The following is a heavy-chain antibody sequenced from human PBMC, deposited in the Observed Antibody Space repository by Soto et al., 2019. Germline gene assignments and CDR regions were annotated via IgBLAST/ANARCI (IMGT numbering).Heavy chain of an antibody. D-gene: IGHD3-22*01. Sequence: QVQLVESGGGVVQPGRSLRLSCAASGFTFSSYAMHWVRQAPGKGLEWVAVISYDGSNKYYADSVKGRFTISRDNSKNTLYLQMNSLRAEDTAVYYCARSLRNYYDSSLDYWGQGTLVTVSS. CDR1: GFTFSSYA. J-gene: IGHJ4*02. CDR3: ARSLRNYYDSSLDY. CDR2: ISYDGSNK. V-gene: IGHV3-30-3*01.